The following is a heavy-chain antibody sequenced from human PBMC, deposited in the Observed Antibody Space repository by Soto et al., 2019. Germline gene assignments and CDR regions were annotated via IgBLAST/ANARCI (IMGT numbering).Heavy chain of an antibody. CDR3: VSKLGPYYYGMDV. Sequence: SETLSLTCTVYGDSITNNHWWSWVRQPPGKGPELIGEIYHTGIANYNPSLESRVAFSVDKSKNQFSLSLTSVTAADTAVFYCVSKLGPYYYGMDVWGQGTTVTVSS. V-gene: IGHV4-4*02. CDR2: IYHTGIA. D-gene: IGHD3-16*01. CDR1: GDSITNNHW. J-gene: IGHJ6*02.